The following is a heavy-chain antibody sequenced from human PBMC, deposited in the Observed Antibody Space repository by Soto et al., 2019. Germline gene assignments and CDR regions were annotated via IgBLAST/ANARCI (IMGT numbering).Heavy chain of an antibody. Sequence: PGGSLTLSCTASGFTFSSYAMHWVRQAPGKGLEWVAVISYDGSNKYYADSVKGRFTITRDNSKNTLYLQMNSLRAEDTAVYYCARDRTSSGWYYYYYGMDVWGQGTTVTVSS. CDR1: GFTFSSYA. J-gene: IGHJ6*02. V-gene: IGHV3-30-3*01. CDR2: ISYDGSNK. CDR3: ARDRTSSGWYYYYYGMDV. D-gene: IGHD6-19*01.